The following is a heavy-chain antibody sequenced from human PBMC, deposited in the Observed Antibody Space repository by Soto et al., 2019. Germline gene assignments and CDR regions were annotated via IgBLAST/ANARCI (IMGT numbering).Heavy chain of an antibody. Sequence: QVQLVQSGAEVKKPGASVKVSCKASGYTFTTYGISWVRQAPGQGLEWVGWISAYSGNTKYAQKLQGRVTVTTDTSTCTAYMAVRSLRSDDTALYYCAVWRYGAHWGKGTLVT. CDR1: GYTFTTYG. V-gene: IGHV1-18*01. CDR2: ISAYSGNT. D-gene: IGHD2-8*01. CDR3: AVWRYGAH. J-gene: IGHJ4*02.